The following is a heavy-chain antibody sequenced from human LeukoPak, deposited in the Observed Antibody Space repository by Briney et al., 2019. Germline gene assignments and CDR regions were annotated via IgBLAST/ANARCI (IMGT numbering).Heavy chain of an antibody. V-gene: IGHV3-23*01. CDR1: GIVFSNTA. J-gene: IGHJ4*02. CDR2: ISGGGERT. CDR3: VRMAFGISGYNGAYS. D-gene: IGHD5-12*01. Sequence: GGSLRLSCAASGIVFSNTAMNWARQSPGRGLEWVSAISGGGERTFYADSVKGRFTISRDNSKNMVYLQMNSLRAEDTALYYCVRMAFGISGYNGAYSWGQGTLVTVSS.